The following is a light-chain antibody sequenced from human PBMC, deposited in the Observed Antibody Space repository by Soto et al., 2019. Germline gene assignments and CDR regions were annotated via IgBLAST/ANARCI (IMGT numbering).Light chain of an antibody. Sequence: EIVLTHSPGTLSLSPCERATLSCRASQSISDTLAWYQQKPGQAPRLLIYGASNRATGFPARFSASGSGTEFTLTINGLQSEDFAVYYCQQYNDNWPTFGQGTKVDIK. J-gene: IGKJ1*01. CDR1: QSISDT. CDR3: QQYNDNWPT. V-gene: IGKV3-15*01. CDR2: GAS.